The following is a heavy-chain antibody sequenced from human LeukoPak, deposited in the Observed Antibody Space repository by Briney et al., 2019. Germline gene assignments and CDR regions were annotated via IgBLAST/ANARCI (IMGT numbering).Heavy chain of an antibody. Sequence: HPGRSLRLSCAASGFTFSSYAMHWVRQAPGKGLEWVAVISYHGSNQYYADSVKGRFTISRDNAKNTLYLQMQSLRAEDTAVYYCARDWYSSSRLAYYFDYWGRGTLVTVSS. V-gene: IGHV3-30*04. CDR1: GFTFSSYA. CDR3: ARDWYSSSRLAYYFDY. CDR2: ISYHGSNQ. J-gene: IGHJ4*02. D-gene: IGHD6-13*01.